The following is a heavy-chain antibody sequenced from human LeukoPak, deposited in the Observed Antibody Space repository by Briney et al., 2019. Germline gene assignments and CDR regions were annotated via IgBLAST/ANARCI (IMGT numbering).Heavy chain of an antibody. D-gene: IGHD6-13*01. CDR1: GGSISSYY. CDR3: ARGDIAATGTPFDN. J-gene: IGHJ4*02. Sequence: SETLSLTCTVSGGSISSYYWSWIRQPPGKGLEWIGYIYYSGSTKYNPSLKSRVTISVDTSKNQFSLKLSSVTAADTAVYYCARGDIAATGTPFDNWGQGTLVTVSS. V-gene: IGHV4-59*12. CDR2: IYYSGST.